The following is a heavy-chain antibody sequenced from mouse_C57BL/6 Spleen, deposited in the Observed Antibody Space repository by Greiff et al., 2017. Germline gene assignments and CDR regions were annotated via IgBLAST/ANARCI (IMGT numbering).Heavy chain of an antibody. Sequence: QVQLQQSGPELVKPGASVKISCKASGYAFSSSWMNWVKQRPGKGLEWIGRIYPGDGDTNYNGKFKGKATLTADKSSSTAYMQLSSLTSEDSAVYFCARLRYPDWYFDVWGTGTTVTVSS. D-gene: IGHD1-1*01. CDR3: ARLRYPDWYFDV. CDR2: IYPGDGDT. J-gene: IGHJ1*03. CDR1: GYAFSSSW. V-gene: IGHV1-82*01.